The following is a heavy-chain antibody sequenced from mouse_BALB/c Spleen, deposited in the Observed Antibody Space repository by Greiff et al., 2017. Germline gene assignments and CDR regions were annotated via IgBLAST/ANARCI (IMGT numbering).Heavy chain of an antibody. D-gene: IGHD1-1*01. CDR3: ARGTTVVARYAMDD. V-gene: IGHV5-17*02. J-gene: IGHJ4*01. CDR1: GFTFSSFG. CDR2: ISSGSSTI. Sequence: EVQLQESGGGLVQPGGSRKLSCAASGFTFSSFGMHWVRQAPEKGLEWVAYISSGSSTIYYADTVKGRFTISRDNPKNTLFLQMTSLRSEDTAMYYCARGTTVVARYAMDDWGQGTSVTVSS.